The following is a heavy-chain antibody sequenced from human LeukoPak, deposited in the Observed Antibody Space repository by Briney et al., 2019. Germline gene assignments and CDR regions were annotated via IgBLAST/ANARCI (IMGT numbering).Heavy chain of an antibody. V-gene: IGHV3-21*01. D-gene: IGHD3-22*01. CDR1: GFTFSSYS. CDR2: ISSSSSYI. CDR3: ARVHHYYDSSGYPFDY. Sequence: GGSLRLSCSASGFTFSSYSMNWVRQAPGKGLEWVSAISSSSSYIYYADSVKGRFTISRDNAKNSLYLQMNSLRAEDTAVYYCARVHHYYDSSGYPFDYWGQGTLVTVSS. J-gene: IGHJ4*02.